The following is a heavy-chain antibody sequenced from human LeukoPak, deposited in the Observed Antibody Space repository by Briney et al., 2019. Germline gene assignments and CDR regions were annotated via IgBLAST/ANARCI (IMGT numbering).Heavy chain of an antibody. V-gene: IGHV4-39*01. J-gene: IGHJ3*02. Sequence: SETLSLTCTVSGGSISSSSYYWGWFRQPPGKGLEWIGSIYYSGSTYYNPSLKSRVTISVDTSKNQFSLKLSSVTAADTAVYYCASALPHYYDSSGNDALDIWGQGTMVTVSS. CDR1: GGSISSSSYY. CDR3: ASALPHYYDSSGNDALDI. D-gene: IGHD3-22*01. CDR2: IYYSGST.